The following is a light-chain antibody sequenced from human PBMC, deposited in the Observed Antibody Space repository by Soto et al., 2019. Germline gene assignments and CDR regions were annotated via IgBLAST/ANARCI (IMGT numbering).Light chain of an antibody. Sequence: EIVVTQSPATLSVSPGERATLSCRASQSVSSNLAWYQQKPGQAPRLLIYGASTRATGIPARFSGSGSGTEFTLTISLQSEDFAVYYCQQYNNWPLTFGGGTKAEIK. V-gene: IGKV3-15*01. CDR1: QSVSSN. CDR3: QQYNNWPLT. J-gene: IGKJ4*01. CDR2: GAS.